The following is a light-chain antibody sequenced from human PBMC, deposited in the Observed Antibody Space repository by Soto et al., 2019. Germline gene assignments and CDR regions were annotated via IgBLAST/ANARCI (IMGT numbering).Light chain of an antibody. Sequence: QSALTQPASVSGSPGQSITISCTGTSSDVGGYNYVSWYQQHPGKAPKVMIYDVSNRPSGVSNRFSGSKSGNTASLNISGLQAEDEADYYCSSYTASSTLYVFGTGTKVTXL. CDR3: SSYTASSTLYV. J-gene: IGLJ1*01. CDR2: DVS. CDR1: SSDVGGYNY. V-gene: IGLV2-14*01.